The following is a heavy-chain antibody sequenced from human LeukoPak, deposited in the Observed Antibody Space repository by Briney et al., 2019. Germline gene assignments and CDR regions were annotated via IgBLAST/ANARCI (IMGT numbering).Heavy chain of an antibody. CDR1: GFTFSSYG. CDR3: AKDFPTTVTG. D-gene: IGHD4-17*01. Sequence: GRSLRLSCAASGFTFSSYGMHWVRQAPGKGLEWVAVISYDGSNKYYADSAKGRFTISRDNSKNTLYLQMNSLRAEDTAEYYCAKDFPTTVTGWGQGTLVTVSS. CDR2: ISYDGSNK. V-gene: IGHV3-30*18. J-gene: IGHJ4*02.